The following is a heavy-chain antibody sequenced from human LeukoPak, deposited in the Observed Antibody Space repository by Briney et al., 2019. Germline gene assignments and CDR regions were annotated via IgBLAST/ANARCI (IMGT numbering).Heavy chain of an antibody. CDR1: GYTFSSHY. J-gene: IGHJ4*02. D-gene: IGHD1-26*01. CDR3: ASSRGSYYPFDY. V-gene: IGHV1-46*01. Sequence: ASVKVSCKASGYTFSSHYIHWVRQAPGQGLEWMARINPSGGSPSYAQKFQGRVTMTRDTSTSTVYMELSSLRSEDTAVYYCASSRGSYYPFDYWGQGTLVTVSS. CDR2: INPSGGSP.